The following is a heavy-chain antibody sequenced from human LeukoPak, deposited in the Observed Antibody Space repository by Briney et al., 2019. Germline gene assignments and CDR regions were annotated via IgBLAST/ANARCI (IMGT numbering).Heavy chain of an antibody. Sequence: KSGGSLRLSCAASGFTFSDYYMSWIRQAPGKGLEWVSYITSSTNTIYHADSVKGRFTISRDNAKNSLYLQMNSLRAEDTAVYYCAKDGGVSGTYYGNAIGSWFDPWGQGTLVTVSS. CDR2: ITSSTNTI. J-gene: IGHJ5*02. CDR1: GFTFSDYY. V-gene: IGHV3-11*04. CDR3: AKDGGVSGTYYGNAIGSWFDP. D-gene: IGHD1-26*01.